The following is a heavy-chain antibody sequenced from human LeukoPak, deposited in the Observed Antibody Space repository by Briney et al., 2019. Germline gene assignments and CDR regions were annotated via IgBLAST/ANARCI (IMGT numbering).Heavy chain of an antibody. CDR2: INHSGST. CDR3: ARCGSGWYADNWFDP. J-gene: IGHJ5*02. D-gene: IGHD6-19*01. CDR1: GGSFSGYY. V-gene: IGHV4-34*01. Sequence: SETLSLTCAVYGGSFSGYYWGWIRQPPGKGLEWIGEINHSGSTNYNPSLKSRVTISVDTSKNQFSLKLSSVTAADTAVYYCARCGSGWYADNWFDPWGQGTLVTVSS.